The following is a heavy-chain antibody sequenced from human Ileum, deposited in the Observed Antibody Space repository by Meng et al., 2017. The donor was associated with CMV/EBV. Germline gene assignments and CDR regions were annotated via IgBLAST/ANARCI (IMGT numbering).Heavy chain of an antibody. D-gene: IGHD3-10*01. Sequence: SVKVSCKASAGTFSSYSISWVRQAPGQGLEWMGGIIPIFGTVDYAQKFQGRVTLTTDESTGTAYMALISLQSEDTAVYYCARGITTIFSWFDPWGQGTLVTVSS. CDR1: AGTFSSYS. J-gene: IGHJ5*02. CDR2: IIPIFGTV. V-gene: IGHV1-69*05. CDR3: ARGITTIFSWFDP.